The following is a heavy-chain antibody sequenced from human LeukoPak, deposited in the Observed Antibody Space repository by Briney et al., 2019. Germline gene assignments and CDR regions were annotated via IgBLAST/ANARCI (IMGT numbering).Heavy chain of an antibody. CDR2: IYPGDSDT. D-gene: IGHD1-26*01. V-gene: IGHV5-51*01. CDR1: GSSFTSYW. J-gene: IGHJ4*02. Sequence: GGSLEISGQGSGSSFTSYWIGGVGQLPGKGLGGMGIIYPGDSDTRYSPSFQGQVTISADKSISTAYLQWSSLKASDTAMYYCARIAPPPEIVGATLDYWGQGTLVTVSS. CDR3: ARIAPPPEIVGATLDY.